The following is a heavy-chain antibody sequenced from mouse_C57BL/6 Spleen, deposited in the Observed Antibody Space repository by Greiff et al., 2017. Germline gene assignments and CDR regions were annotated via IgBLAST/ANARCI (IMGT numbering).Heavy chain of an antibody. CDR3: AKLGLGNYYDYDGYAMDY. D-gene: IGHD2-4*01. CDR1: GFSLSSYG. V-gene: IGHV2-3*01. CDR2: IWGDGST. Sequence: QVQLKQSGPGLVAPSQSLSITCTVSGFSLSSYGVSWVRQPPGQGLEWLGVIWGDGSTNYHSALISRLSISKDNSKSQVFLKLNSLQTDDTATYYGAKLGLGNYYDYDGYAMDYWGQGTSVTVSS. J-gene: IGHJ4*01.